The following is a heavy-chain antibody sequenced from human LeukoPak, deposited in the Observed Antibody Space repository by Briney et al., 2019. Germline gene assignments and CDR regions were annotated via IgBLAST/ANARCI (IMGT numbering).Heavy chain of an antibody. CDR3: ATAGGDYGDPGYYYYMDV. CDR1: GGTFSSYA. Sequence: ASVKVSCKASGGTFSSYAISWVRQAPGQGLEWMGGIIPIFGTANYAQKFQGRVTITADESTSTAYMELSSLRSEDTAVYYCATAGGDYGDPGYYYYMDVWGEGTTVTVSS. D-gene: IGHD4-17*01. V-gene: IGHV1-69*13. CDR2: IIPIFGTA. J-gene: IGHJ6*03.